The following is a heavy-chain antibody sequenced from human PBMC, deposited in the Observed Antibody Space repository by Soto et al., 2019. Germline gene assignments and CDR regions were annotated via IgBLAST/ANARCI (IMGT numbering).Heavy chain of an antibody. CDR3: ARDGLMEFGDYYGMDV. Sequence: ASVKVSCKASGYTFTSYGISWVRQAPGQGLEWMGWISAYNGNTNYAQKLQGRVTMTTDTSTSTAYMELRSLRSDDTAVYYCARDGLMEFGDYYGMDVWGQGTTVTVSS. J-gene: IGHJ6*02. CDR2: ISAYNGNT. D-gene: IGHD3-16*01. CDR1: GYTFTSYG. V-gene: IGHV1-18*01.